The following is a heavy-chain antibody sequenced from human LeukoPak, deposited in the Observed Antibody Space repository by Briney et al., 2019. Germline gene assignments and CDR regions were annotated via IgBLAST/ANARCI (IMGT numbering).Heavy chain of an antibody. V-gene: IGHV3-48*03. CDR1: GFTFSSYE. CDR3: ARVPLTYYYDSSDY. Sequence: GGSLRLSCAASGFTFSSYEMNWVRQAPGKGLEWVSYISSSGSTIYYADSVKGRFTISRDNAKNSLYLQMNSLRAEDTAVYYCARVPLTYYYDSSDYWGQGTLVTVSS. CDR2: ISSSGSTI. D-gene: IGHD3-22*01. J-gene: IGHJ4*02.